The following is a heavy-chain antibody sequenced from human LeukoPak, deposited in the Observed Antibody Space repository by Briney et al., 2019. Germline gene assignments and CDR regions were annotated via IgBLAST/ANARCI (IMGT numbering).Heavy chain of an antibody. Sequence: SETLSLTCTVSGYSISSGYYWGWIRQPPGKGLEWIGSIYHSGRTFYNPSLKSRVTISVDTSKNQFSLKLSSVTAADTAVYYCVRDGYSGHDGLWGQGTLVTVSS. CDR3: VRDGYSGHDGL. D-gene: IGHD5-12*01. J-gene: IGHJ4*02. V-gene: IGHV4-38-2*02. CDR2: IYHSGRT. CDR1: GYSISSGYY.